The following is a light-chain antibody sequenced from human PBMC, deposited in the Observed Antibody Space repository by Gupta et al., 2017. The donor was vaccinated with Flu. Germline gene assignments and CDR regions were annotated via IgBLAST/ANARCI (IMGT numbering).Light chain of an antibody. CDR2: TAS. Sequence: DLQMTQTPSSLSASVGDTVTITCRAWQDIDIYLTWYQQRPGKAPQLLIYTASTLHTGVPSRFNGSGSGTEFTLTITRLQVEDVATYYCQQSARTPYNFGLGTKVEIK. V-gene: IGKV1-39*01. CDR3: QQSARTPYN. CDR1: QDIDIY. J-gene: IGKJ2*01.